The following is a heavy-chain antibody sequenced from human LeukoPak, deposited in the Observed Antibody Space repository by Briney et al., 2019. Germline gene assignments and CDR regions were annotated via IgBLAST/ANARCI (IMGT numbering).Heavy chain of an antibody. D-gene: IGHD3-10*01. J-gene: IGHJ4*02. V-gene: IGHV1-8*01. CDR2: MNPNSGNT. Sequence: GASVKVPCKASGYTFTSYDINWVRQATGQGLEWMGWMNPNSGNTGYAQKFQGRVTMTRNTSISTAYMELSSLRSEDTAVYYCARGLNYYGSGSYPNWGQGTLVTVSS. CDR3: ARGLNYYGSGSYPN. CDR1: GYTFTSYD.